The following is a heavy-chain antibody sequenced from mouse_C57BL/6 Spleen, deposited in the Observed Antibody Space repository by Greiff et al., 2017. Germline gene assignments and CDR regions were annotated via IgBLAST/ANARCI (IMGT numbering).Heavy chain of an antibody. CDR2: IYPGDGDT. V-gene: IGHV1-82*01. D-gene: IGHD4-1*01. CDR1: GYAFSSSW. J-gene: IGHJ1*03. CDR3: ARGGTGTRYWYFDV. Sequence: VQLQQSGPELVKPGASVKISCKASGYAFSSSWMNWVKQRPGKGLEWIGRIYPGDGDTNYNGKFKGKATLTADKSSSTAYMQLSSLTSEDSAVYFCARGGTGTRYWYFDVWGTGTTVTVSS.